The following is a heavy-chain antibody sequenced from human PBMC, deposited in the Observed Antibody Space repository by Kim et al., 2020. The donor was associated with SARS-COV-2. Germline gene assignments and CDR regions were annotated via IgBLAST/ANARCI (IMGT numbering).Heavy chain of an antibody. J-gene: IGHJ4*02. D-gene: IGHD2-21*02. V-gene: IGHV1-46*01. CDR3: ARSQDGDKDFDH. Sequence: TYAQKFQGRLTMTGDTSTSTVYMDLSSLRFEDSAVFYCARSQDGDKDFDHWGQGTPVTVSS.